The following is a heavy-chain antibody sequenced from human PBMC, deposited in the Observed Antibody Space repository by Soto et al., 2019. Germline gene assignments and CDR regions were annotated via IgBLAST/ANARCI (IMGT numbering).Heavy chain of an antibody. CDR3: AKALRGISTSCYDY. J-gene: IGHJ4*02. CDR2: ISWNSGSI. D-gene: IGHD2-2*01. CDR1: GFRFDDYA. V-gene: IGHV3-9*01. Sequence: EVQLVESGGGLVQPGRSLRLSCAASGFRFDDYAMHWVRQAPGKGLEWVSGISWNSGSIDYADSVKGRFTISRDNAKNSRYLQMNSLRAEDTALYYCAKALRGISTSCYDYWGQGTLVTVSS.